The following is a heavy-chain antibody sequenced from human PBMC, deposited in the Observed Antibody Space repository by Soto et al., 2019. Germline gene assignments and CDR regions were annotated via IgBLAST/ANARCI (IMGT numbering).Heavy chain of an antibody. V-gene: IGHV4-59*08. D-gene: IGHD5-12*01. CDR3: ARHASSAYGPYFDY. CDR2: IYYSGST. Sequence: SETLSLTCTVSGDSISSHDLSWIRQPPGKGLEWIGYIYYSGSTDYNPSLKSRVTISVHTSKTQFSLKLISVTAADTAVYYCARHASSAYGPYFDYWGQGTLVTVSS. CDR1: GDSISSHD. J-gene: IGHJ4*02.